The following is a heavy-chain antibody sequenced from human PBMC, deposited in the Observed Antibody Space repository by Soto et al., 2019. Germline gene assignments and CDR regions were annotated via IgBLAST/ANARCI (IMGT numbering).Heavy chain of an antibody. J-gene: IGHJ4*02. CDR3: ARGELGQYFDY. CDR2: IIPIFGTA. CDR1: GGTFSSYS. V-gene: IGHV1-69*06. Sequence: SVKVSCKASGGTFSSYSISWVRQAPGQGLEWMGGIIPIFGTANYAQKFQGRVTITADKSTSTAYMELSSLRSEDTAVYYCARGELGQYFDYWGQGTLVTVSS. D-gene: IGHD7-27*01.